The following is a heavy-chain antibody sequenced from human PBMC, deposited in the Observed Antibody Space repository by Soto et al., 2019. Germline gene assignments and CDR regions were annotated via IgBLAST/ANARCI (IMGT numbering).Heavy chain of an antibody. CDR3: AHYVSASPAGWFDP. CDR1: GLSLSTSGEA. V-gene: IGHV2-5*02. J-gene: IGHJ5*02. D-gene: IGHD3-10*01. CDR2: IYWDDDK. Sequence: QITLKESGPPLVKPTQTLTLTCSFSGLSLSTSGEAVGWIRQPPGKALEWLALIYWDDDKLINPTLKSRLTITKDTSKNQVVLTLTNMVPVDTATYSCAHYVSASPAGWFDPWGQGILVTVSS.